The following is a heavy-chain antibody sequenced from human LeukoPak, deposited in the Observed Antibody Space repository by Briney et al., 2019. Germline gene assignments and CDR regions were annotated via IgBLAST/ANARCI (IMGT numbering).Heavy chain of an antibody. D-gene: IGHD4-17*01. J-gene: IGHJ4*02. CDR3: ARDHDYVNYGTYEDY. Sequence: SQTLSLTCAISGDSVSRNNVAWNWVGQSPSRGLEWLGRTYYRSRWYKDYAISVQSRITINPDTSKNQFSLQLNSVTPEDTAVYYCARDHDYVNYGTYEDYWGRGTLVTVSS. CDR2: TYYRSRWYK. V-gene: IGHV6-1*01. CDR1: GDSVSRNNVA.